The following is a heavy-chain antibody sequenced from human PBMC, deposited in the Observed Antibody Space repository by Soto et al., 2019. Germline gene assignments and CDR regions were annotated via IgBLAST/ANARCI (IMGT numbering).Heavy chain of an antibody. CDR3: AAAGDYDPSFGMDV. Sequence: GESLKISCKASGYSFTTYWIGWVRQMSGKGLEWMGIIYPSDSDTRYSPPFQGQATFSVDKSINTAYLQWSSLKASDSAMYYCAAAGDYDPSFGMDVWGQGTTVTVSS. CDR2: IYPSDSDT. CDR1: GYSFTTYW. V-gene: IGHV5-51*01. J-gene: IGHJ6*02. D-gene: IGHD3-22*01.